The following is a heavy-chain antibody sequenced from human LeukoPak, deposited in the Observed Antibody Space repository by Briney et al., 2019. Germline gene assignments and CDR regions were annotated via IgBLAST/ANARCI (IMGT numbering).Heavy chain of an antibody. CDR2: IRYDGSIK. D-gene: IGHD3-10*01. CDR1: GFTFRNYG. CDR3: AKDVNVGGDYFDY. V-gene: IGHV3-30*02. Sequence: GGSLRLSCAASGFTFRNYGMHWVRLAPGKGLEWVAYIRYDGSIKYYVDSVKGRFTVSRDNSKNTLYLQMNSLRAEDTAVYYCAKDVNVGGDYFDYWGQGTLVTVSS. J-gene: IGHJ4*02.